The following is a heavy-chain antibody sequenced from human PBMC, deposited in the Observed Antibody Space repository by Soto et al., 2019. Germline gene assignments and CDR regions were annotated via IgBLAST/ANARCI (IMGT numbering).Heavy chain of an antibody. Sequence: QVQLVQSGAEVKKPGSSVKVSCKASGGTFSSYTISWVRQAPGQGLEWMGRIIPILGIANYAQKFQGRVTITADKYTNTAYMDLNSLRSEDTAVYYCAREFIYDYGGNSASRIEYYFDYWGQGTLVTVSS. J-gene: IGHJ4*02. D-gene: IGHD4-17*01. CDR2: IIPILGIA. CDR1: GGTFSSYT. CDR3: AREFIYDYGGNSASRIEYYFDY. V-gene: IGHV1-69*08.